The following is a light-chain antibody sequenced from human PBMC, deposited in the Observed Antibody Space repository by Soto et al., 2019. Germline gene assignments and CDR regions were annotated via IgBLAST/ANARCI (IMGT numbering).Light chain of an antibody. CDR2: GAS. Sequence: DIVLTQSPGTLSLSPGERATLSCRASQSVSSSFLTWYQQKPGQAPRLLIYGASSRATGIPYRFSGSGSGTDFTLTISRLEPEDFAVYYCQQCGSSSWTFGQGTKVEIK. V-gene: IGKV3-20*01. CDR3: QQCGSSSWT. J-gene: IGKJ1*01. CDR1: QSVSSSF.